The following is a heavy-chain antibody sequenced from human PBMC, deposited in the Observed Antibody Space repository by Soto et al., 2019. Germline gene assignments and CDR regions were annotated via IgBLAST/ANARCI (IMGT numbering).Heavy chain of an antibody. D-gene: IGHD3-16*02. CDR3: AKLGRHDYIWGSNRGHYFDY. CDR2: ISGSGGSS. J-gene: IGHJ4*02. V-gene: IGHV3-23*01. CDR1: GFTFSSYA. Sequence: EVQLLESGGGLVQPGGSLRLSCAASGFTFSSYAMNWVRQAPGKGLEWVSSISGSGGSSYYAGSVKGRFSISRDNSKNTVYLQMNSLRAEDTAVYYCAKLGRHDYIWGSNRGHYFDYWGQGTLVTVSS.